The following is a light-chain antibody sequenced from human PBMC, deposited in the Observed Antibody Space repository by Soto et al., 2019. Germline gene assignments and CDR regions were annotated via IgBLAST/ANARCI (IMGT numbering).Light chain of an antibody. V-gene: IGKV3-20*01. CDR2: AAS. CDR1: QSITSSY. J-gene: IGKJ4*01. Sequence: EIVLTQSPGTLSLSPGERATLSCRASQSITSSYLAWYQQKPDQPPRLFIFAASSRATGIPDRFSGSGSGTDFTLTINRLEPEDFAVYYCQQYGSSPAFTFGGGTKVEIK. CDR3: QQYGSSPAFT.